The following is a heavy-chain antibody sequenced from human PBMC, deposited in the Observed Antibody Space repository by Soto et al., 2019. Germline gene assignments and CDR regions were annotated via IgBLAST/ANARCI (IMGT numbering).Heavy chain of an antibody. J-gene: IGHJ3*02. CDR2: IYYSGST. CDR1: GGSISSYY. CDR3: ARVKGTGADAFDI. Sequence: KPSETLSLTCTVSGGSISSYYWSWIRQPPGKGLEWIGYIYYSGSTNYNPSLKSRVTISVDTSKNQFSLKLSSVTAADTAVYYCARVKGTGADAFDIWGQGTMVTVSS. D-gene: IGHD7-27*01. V-gene: IGHV4-59*01.